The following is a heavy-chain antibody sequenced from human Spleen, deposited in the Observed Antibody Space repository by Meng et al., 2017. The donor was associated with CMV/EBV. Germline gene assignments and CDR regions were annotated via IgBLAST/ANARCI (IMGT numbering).Heavy chain of an antibody. Sequence: MLWVRQAPGKGLESVSSISSRSSYIYYADSVKGRFTISRDNAKNSLYLQMNSLRAEDTAVYYGARGAKGYCSGGSCYSGTYNWFDPWGQGTLVTVSS. V-gene: IGHV3-21*01. CDR2: ISSRSSYI. J-gene: IGHJ5*02. CDR3: ARGAKGYCSGGSCYSGTYNWFDP. D-gene: IGHD2-15*01.